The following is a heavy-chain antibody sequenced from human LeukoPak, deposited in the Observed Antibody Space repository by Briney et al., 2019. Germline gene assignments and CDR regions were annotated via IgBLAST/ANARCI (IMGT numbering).Heavy chain of an antibody. CDR1: GGTLSSYA. Sequence: ASVKVSCKASGGTLSSYAISWVRQAPGQGLEWMGGIIPIFGTANYAQKFQGRVTITADESTSTAYMELSSLRSEDTAVYYCARAKWSAYYFDYWGQGTLVTVSS. V-gene: IGHV1-69*13. CDR3: ARAKWSAYYFDY. D-gene: IGHD2-8*01. J-gene: IGHJ4*02. CDR2: IIPIFGTA.